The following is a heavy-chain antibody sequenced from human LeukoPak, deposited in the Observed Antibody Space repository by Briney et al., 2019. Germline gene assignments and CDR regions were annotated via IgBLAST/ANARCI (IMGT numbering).Heavy chain of an antibody. CDR3: ARDIYGSSSEATWFDP. CDR2: ISSSSSYI. CDR1: GFTFSSYS. V-gene: IGHV3-21*01. Sequence: GGSLRLSCAASGFTFSSYSMNWVRQAPGKGLEWVSSISSSSSYIYYADSVKGRFTISRDNAKNSLYLQMNSLRAEDTAVYYCARDIYGSSSEATWFDPWGQGTLVTVSS. J-gene: IGHJ5*02. D-gene: IGHD6-13*01.